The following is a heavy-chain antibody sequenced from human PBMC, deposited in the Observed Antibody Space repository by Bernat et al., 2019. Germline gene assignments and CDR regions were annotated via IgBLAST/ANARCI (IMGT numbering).Heavy chain of an antibody. CDR3: AGGATSPFF. CDR1: GFTFSTYW. J-gene: IGHJ4*02. D-gene: IGHD3-3*01. V-gene: IGHV3-7*01. Sequence: EVQLVESGGGLVQAEGSLRLSCAASGFTFSTYWMSWVRQAPGKGLEWVANIKQDGSEKYYVDSVKGRCTISRDNAKNSVYLQMNSLRAEDTAVYYCAGGATSPFFGGQGTLVTVSS. CDR2: IKQDGSEK.